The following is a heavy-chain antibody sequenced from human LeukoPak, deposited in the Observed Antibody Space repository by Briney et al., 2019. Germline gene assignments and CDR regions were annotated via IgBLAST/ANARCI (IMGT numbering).Heavy chain of an antibody. D-gene: IGHD3-22*01. CDR1: GYTFTGYY. Sequence: ASVKVSCKASGYTFTGYYLHWVRQAPGQGLEWMGWINPNSAGTNYAQKFQGRVTMTRDTSISTAYMELSRVRSDDTAVYFCARAGVYYDSSGYYDDWGQGTLVTVSS. J-gene: IGHJ4*02. V-gene: IGHV1-2*02. CDR3: ARAGVYYDSSGYYDD. CDR2: INPNSAGT.